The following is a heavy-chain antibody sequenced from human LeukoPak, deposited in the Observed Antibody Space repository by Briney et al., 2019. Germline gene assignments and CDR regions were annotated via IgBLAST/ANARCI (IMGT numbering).Heavy chain of an antibody. J-gene: IGHJ4*02. D-gene: IGHD1-26*01. V-gene: IGHV3-30*18. CDR3: AKDLAGATPFDY. CDR1: GFTFSSYG. Sequence: GGSLRLSCAASGFTFSSYGMHWVRQAPGKGLGWVAVISYDGSNKYYANSVKGRFTISRDNSKNTLYLQMNSLRAEDTAVYYCAKDLAGATPFDYWGQGTLVTVSS. CDR2: ISYDGSNK.